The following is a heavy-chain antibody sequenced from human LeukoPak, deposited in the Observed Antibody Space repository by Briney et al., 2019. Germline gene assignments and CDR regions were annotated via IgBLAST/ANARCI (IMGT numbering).Heavy chain of an antibody. V-gene: IGHV4-61*02. CDR2: IYTSGST. D-gene: IGHD2-15*01. CDR3: ARDRGYGKNWFDP. Sequence: PSQTLSLTCTVSGGSISSGSYDWSWIRQPAGKGLEWIGRIYTSGSTNYNPSLKSRVTMSVDTSKNQFSLKLSSVTAADTAVYYCARDRGYGKNWFDPWGQGTLVTVSS. CDR1: GGSISSGSYD. J-gene: IGHJ5*02.